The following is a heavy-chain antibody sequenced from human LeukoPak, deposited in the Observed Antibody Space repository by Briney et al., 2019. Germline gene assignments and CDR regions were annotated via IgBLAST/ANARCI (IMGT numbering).Heavy chain of an antibody. V-gene: IGHV4-38-2*02. CDR3: ARGVVPAAIDSNWFDP. D-gene: IGHD2-2*01. CDR1: GYSISSGYY. J-gene: IGHJ5*02. CDR2: VYHSGST. Sequence: SETLSLTCTVSGYSISSGYYWGWIRQPPRKGLEWIGSVYHSGSTYYNPSLKSRVTISVDTSKNQFSLKLSSVTAADTAVYYCARGVVPAAIDSNWFDPWGQGTLVTVSS.